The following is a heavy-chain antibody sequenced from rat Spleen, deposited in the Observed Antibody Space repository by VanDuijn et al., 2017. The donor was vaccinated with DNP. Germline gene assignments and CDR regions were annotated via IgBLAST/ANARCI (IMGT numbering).Heavy chain of an antibody. V-gene: IGHV5-7*01. D-gene: IGHD5-1*01. Sequence: EVQLVESGGGLVQPGRSLKLSCAASGFSFSDYNMAWVRQAPKKGLEWVATISHDGSSTSYRDSVKGRFTVSRDNAKSILYLQMDSLRSEDTATYYCATPWGEDYWGQGVMVTVSS. CDR3: ATPWGEDY. J-gene: IGHJ2*01. CDR1: GFSFSDYN. CDR2: ISHDGSST.